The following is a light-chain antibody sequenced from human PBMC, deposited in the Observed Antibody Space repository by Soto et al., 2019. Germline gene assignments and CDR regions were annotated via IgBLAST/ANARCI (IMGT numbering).Light chain of an antibody. V-gene: IGKV1-39*01. J-gene: IGKJ5*01. CDR3: QQSYSLSPIT. CDR2: AAS. CDR1: ETISTF. Sequence: DIPMTQSPSSLSASVGDRVTLTCRASETISTFLNWYQHKPGRAPKLLIYAASRLQSGVPSRFSGSGSGTDFTLTINGLQPEDFASYYCQQSYSLSPITFGQGTRLEI.